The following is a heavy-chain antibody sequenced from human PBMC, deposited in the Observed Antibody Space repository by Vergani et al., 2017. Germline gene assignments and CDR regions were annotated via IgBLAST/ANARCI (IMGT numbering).Heavy chain of an antibody. CDR1: GGTFSSYA. V-gene: IGHV1-69*13. CDR2: TIPMLGAT. CDR3: ARQASYYYDRSGHYYEGWFDP. J-gene: IGHJ5*02. D-gene: IGHD3-22*01. Sequence: QVQLVQSGAEVKKPGSSVKVSCKASGGTFSSYAISWVRPAPGQGLEWMGRTIPMLGATNYAQKFQGRVTITADESTSTAYMELSSLRSEDTAVYYCARQASYYYDRSGHYYEGWFDPWGQGTLVTVSS.